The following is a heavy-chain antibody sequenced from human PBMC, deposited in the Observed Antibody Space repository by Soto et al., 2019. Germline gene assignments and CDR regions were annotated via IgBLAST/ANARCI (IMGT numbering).Heavy chain of an antibody. V-gene: IGHV1-46*02. CDR2: INPTEGRT. J-gene: IGHJ5*02. Sequence: QVQLVQSGAEVRKPGDSVKLSCQTSGYPFNSYHMHWVRQAPGQGLEWLGVINPTEGRTRFSQRFQDRVTMTRDTSTSTVDMELSSLRSDDTAMYFCARGREYSFGYNWFDPWGPGTLGTVSS. CDR1: GYPFNSYH. D-gene: IGHD4-4*01. CDR3: ARGREYSFGYNWFDP.